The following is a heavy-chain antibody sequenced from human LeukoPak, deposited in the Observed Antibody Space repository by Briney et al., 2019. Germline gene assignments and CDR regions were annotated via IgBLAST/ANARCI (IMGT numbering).Heavy chain of an antibody. CDR2: INPNSGGT. D-gene: IGHD2-2*03. J-gene: IGHJ5*02. CDR3: ARVDSAGSNWFDP. Sequence: ASVKVSCKASGYTFTGYYMHWVRQAPGQGLEWMGWINPNSGGTNYAQKLQGRVTMTTDTSTSTAYMELRSLRSDDTAVYYCARVDSAGSNWFDPWGQGTLVTVSS. V-gene: IGHV1-2*02. CDR1: GYTFTGYY.